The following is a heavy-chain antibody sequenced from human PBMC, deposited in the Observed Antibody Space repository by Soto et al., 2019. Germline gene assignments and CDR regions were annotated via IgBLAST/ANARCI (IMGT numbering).Heavy chain of an antibody. V-gene: IGHV3-30-3*01. CDR3: ESDPGRWFDP. Sequence: QVQLVESGGGVVQPGRSLRLSCAASGFTFSSYAMHWVRQAPGKGLEWVAVISYDGSNKYYADSVKGRFTISRDNSKNPLYLQMNRMRAEDTALYYWESDPGRWFDPWGQGTLVTVSS. CDR2: ISYDGSNK. CDR1: GFTFSSYA. D-gene: IGHD1-26*01. J-gene: IGHJ5*02.